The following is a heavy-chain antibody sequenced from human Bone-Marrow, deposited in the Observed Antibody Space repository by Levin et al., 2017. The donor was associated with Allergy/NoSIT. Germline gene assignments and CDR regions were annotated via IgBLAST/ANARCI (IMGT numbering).Heavy chain of an antibody. V-gene: IGHV1-8*01. CDR1: GYSFVNYQ. CDR2: MNPKSGTT. J-gene: IGHJ6*02. Sequence: ASVKVSCKASGYSFVNYQINWVRQVSGQGPEWLGWMNPKSGTTRFAQNLQGKVARTRNISINTAYLELTSLRFDDTALYYCARAGGSGPIGHYYGLDVWGQGTAVAVS. D-gene: IGHD3-10*01. CDR3: ARAGGSGPIGHYYGLDV.